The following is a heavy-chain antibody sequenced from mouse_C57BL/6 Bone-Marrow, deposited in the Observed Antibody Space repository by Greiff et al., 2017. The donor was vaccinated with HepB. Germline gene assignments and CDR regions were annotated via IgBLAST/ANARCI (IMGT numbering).Heavy chain of an antibody. CDR2: IDPENGDT. Sequence: VQLKESGAELVRPGASVKLSCTASGFNIKDDYMHWVKQRPEQGLEWIGWIDPENGDTEYASKFQGKATITADTTSNTAYLQLSSLTSEDTAVYYCLLRLGRFAYWGQGTLVTVSA. D-gene: IGHD1-1*01. CDR3: LLRLGRFAY. J-gene: IGHJ3*01. V-gene: IGHV14-4*01. CDR1: GFNIKDDY.